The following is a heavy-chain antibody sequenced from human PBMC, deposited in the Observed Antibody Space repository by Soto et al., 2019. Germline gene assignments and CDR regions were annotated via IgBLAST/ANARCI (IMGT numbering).Heavy chain of an antibody. V-gene: IGHV1-18*01. CDR3: AGNYYDSSGQGDYFDY. Sequence: ASVKVSCKASGYTFTSYGISWVRQAPGQGLEWMGWISAYNGNTNDAQKLQGRVTMTTDTSTSTAYMELRSLRSDDTAVYYCAGNYYDSSGQGDYFDYWGQGTLVTVSS. D-gene: IGHD3-22*01. CDR1: GYTFTSYG. CDR2: ISAYNGNT. J-gene: IGHJ4*02.